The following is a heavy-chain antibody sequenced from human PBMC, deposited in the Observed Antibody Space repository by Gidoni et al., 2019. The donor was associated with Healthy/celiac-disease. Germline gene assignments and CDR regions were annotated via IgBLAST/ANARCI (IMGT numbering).Heavy chain of an antibody. CDR1: GFTVSSNY. CDR2: IYSGGST. D-gene: IGHD4-17*01. CDR3: ASPRAPTTVTTYAFDI. Sequence: EVQLVESGGGLVQPGGSLRLSCAASGFTVSSNYMSWVRQAPGKGLEWVSVIYSGGSTYYADSVKGRFTISRDNSKNTLYLQMNSLRAEDTAVYYCASPRAPTTVTTYAFDIWGQGTMVTVSS. V-gene: IGHV3-66*01. J-gene: IGHJ3*02.